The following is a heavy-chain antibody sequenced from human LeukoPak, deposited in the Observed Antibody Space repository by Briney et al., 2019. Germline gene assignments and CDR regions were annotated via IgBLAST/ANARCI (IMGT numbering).Heavy chain of an antibody. Sequence: PSQTLSLTCAISGDSVSSNSAAWNWIRQSPSRGLEWLGRTYYRSKWYNDYAVSVKSRITINPDTSKNQFSLQLNSVTPEDTAVYYCGREGDSSGEAPRPYYYYGMDVWGQGTTVTVSS. CDR2: TYYRSKWYN. CDR3: GREGDSSGEAPRPYYYYGMDV. CDR1: GDSVSSNSAA. V-gene: IGHV6-1*01. D-gene: IGHD3-22*01. J-gene: IGHJ6*02.